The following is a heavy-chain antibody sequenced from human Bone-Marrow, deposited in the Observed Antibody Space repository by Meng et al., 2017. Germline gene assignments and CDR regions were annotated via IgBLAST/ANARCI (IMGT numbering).Heavy chain of an antibody. CDR2: IYNDGST. D-gene: IGHD3-10*01. V-gene: IGHV4-4*02. CDR3: AREVSPYYYGSGSENWFDP. J-gene: IGHJ5*02. CDR1: GASVSSSHW. Sequence: QVRLQESGPEVVKPSGTQPPPCLVSGASVSSSHWWGGVRQPPGKGLEWIGEIYNDGSTNTTTSIKSRVTISVDKSKNQFSLKLSSVTAADTAVYYCAREVSPYYYGSGSENWFDPWGQGTLVTVSS.